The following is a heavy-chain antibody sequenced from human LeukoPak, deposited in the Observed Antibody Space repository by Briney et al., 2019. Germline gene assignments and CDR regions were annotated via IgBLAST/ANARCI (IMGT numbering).Heavy chain of an antibody. CDR1: GGSFSGYY. Sequence: SETLSLTCAVYGGSFSGYYWSWIRQPPGKGLEWIGEINHSGSTNYNPSLKSRVTISVDTSKNQFSLKLSSVTAADTAVYYCARGRGGYSSGWYGRTFDYWGQGILVTVSS. CDR3: ARGRGGYSSGWYGRTFDY. CDR2: INHSGST. V-gene: IGHV4-34*01. J-gene: IGHJ4*02. D-gene: IGHD6-19*01.